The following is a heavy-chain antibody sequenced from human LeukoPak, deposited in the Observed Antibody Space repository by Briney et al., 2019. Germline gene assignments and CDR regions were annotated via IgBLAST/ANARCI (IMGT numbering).Heavy chain of an antibody. D-gene: IGHD1-26*01. V-gene: IGHV3-30-3*01. Sequence: GRSLRLSCAASGFTFSSYAMHWVRRAPGKGLEWVAVISYDGSNKYYADSVKGRFTISRDNSKNTLYLQMNSLRAEDTAVYYCADVGNYWGQGTLVTVSS. CDR3: ADVGNY. CDR2: ISYDGSNK. J-gene: IGHJ4*02. CDR1: GFTFSSYA.